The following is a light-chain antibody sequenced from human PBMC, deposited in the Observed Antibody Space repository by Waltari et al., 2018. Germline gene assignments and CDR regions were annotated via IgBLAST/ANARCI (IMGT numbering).Light chain of an antibody. CDR1: SPDVGTYNL. J-gene: IGLJ3*02. Sequence: QSALTQPASVSGSRGQSITISCTGPSPDVGTYNLFSWYQQHPGKAPKLMIYEDNNRPSGVSSRFSGSRSGNTASLTISGLQPEDEADYYCCSYAGSWVFGGWTKLTVL. CDR3: CSYAGSWV. CDR2: EDN. V-gene: IGLV2-23*01.